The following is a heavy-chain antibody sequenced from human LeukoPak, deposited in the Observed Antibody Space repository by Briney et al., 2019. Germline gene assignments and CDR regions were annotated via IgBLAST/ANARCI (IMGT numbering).Heavy chain of an antibody. D-gene: IGHD6-6*01. CDR3: ARAIAARTPLFDY. CDR2: ISSSGSTI. Sequence: GGSLRLSCAASGFTFSDYYMSWIRQAPGKGLEWVSYISSSGSTIYYADSVKGRFIISRDNAKNSLYLQMNSLRAEDTAVYYCARAIAARTPLFDYWGQGTLVTVSS. CDR1: GFTFSDYY. J-gene: IGHJ4*02. V-gene: IGHV3-11*01.